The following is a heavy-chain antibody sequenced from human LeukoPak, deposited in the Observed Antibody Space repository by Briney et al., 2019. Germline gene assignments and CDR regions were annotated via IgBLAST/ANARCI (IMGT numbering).Heavy chain of an antibody. J-gene: IGHJ5*02. CDR2: IYHSGST. D-gene: IGHD2-15*01. V-gene: IGHV4-4*02. Sequence: PSETLSLTCAVSGGSISSSNWWSWVRQPPGKGLEWIGEIYHSGSTNYNPSLKSRVTISVDKSKNQFSLKLSSVTAADTAVYYCAREGVCSGGSCYLWFDPWGQGTLVTVSS. CDR3: AREGVCSGGSCYLWFDP. CDR1: GGSISSSNW.